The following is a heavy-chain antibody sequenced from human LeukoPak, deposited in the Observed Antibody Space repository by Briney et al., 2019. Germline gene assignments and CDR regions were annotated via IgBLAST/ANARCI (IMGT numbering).Heavy chain of an antibody. Sequence: GGSLRLSCAASGFTFDDYIRQCVRRAPVKGLEWVSLISWDGGSTYYADAVKGRFTISRDNSKNTLYLQMDSLRAEDTAVYYCAKDQVGAISWSDNWGQGTLVTVSS. CDR2: ISWDGGST. V-gene: IGHV3-43*01. D-gene: IGHD1-26*01. J-gene: IGHJ4*02. CDR1: GFTFDDYI. CDR3: AKDQVGAISWSDN.